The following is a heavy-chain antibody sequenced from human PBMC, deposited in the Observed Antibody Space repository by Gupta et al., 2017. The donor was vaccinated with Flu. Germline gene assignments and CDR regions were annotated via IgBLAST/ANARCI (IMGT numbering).Heavy chain of an antibody. CDR2: LDPEDGGR. CDR1: EVS. CDR3: ATGIRAYTFGSDLDV. Sequence: EVSMHGVRQATGKGLEWMGGLDPEDGGRGVARNFQGRDTRTEDTSTDTAYMELSSQRSDDTGTFYGATGIRAYTFGSDLDVWGQGTLVAVS. J-gene: IGHJ6*02. D-gene: IGHD5-18*01. V-gene: IGHV1-24*01.